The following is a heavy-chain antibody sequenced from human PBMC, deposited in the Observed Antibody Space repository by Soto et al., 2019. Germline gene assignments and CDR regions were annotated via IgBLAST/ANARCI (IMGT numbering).Heavy chain of an antibody. CDR1: GFTFSSYG. CDR2: ISYDGSNK. CDR3: AKTGGGYDSYYFDY. D-gene: IGHD5-12*01. Sequence: PGGFLRLSCAASGFTFSSYGMHWVRQAPGKGLEWVAVISYDGSNKYYADSVKGRFTISRDNSKNTLYLQMNSLRAEDTAVYYCAKTGGGYDSYYFDYWGQGTLVTVSS. J-gene: IGHJ4*02. V-gene: IGHV3-30*18.